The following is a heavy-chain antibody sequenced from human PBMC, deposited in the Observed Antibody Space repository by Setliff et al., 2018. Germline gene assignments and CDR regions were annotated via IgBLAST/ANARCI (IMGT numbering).Heavy chain of an antibody. V-gene: IGHV3-23*01. CDR3: ARTCSGSGCYAGLES. CDR2: ISSNGGST. D-gene: IGHD2-15*01. Sequence: GGSLRLSCAASEFILSSFAMNWVRQAPGKGLEWVSSISSNGGSTYYADSVKGRFTISRDNSENTLYLQMNSLRAEDTAVYYCARTCSGSGCYAGLESWGQGTPVTVS. CDR1: EFILSSFA. J-gene: IGHJ4*02.